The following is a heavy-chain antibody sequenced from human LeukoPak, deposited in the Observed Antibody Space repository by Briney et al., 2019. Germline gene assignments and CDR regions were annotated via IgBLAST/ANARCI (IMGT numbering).Heavy chain of an antibody. V-gene: IGHV1-69*13. CDR1: GGTFSSYA. CDR2: IIPIFGTA. CDR3: ARDKGSGWYRDAFDI. J-gene: IGHJ3*02. Sequence: SVKVSCKASGGTFSSYAISWVRQAPGQGLEWMGGIIPIFGTANYAQKLQGRVTITADESTSTAYMELSSLRSEDTAMYYCARDKGSGWYRDAFDIWGRGTMVTVSS. D-gene: IGHD6-19*01.